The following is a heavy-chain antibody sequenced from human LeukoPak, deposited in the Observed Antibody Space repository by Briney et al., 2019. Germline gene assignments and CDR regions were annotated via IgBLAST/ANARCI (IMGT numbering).Heavy chain of an antibody. CDR1: GFTFSSYE. CDR3: AREGRNYYGVDV. Sequence: GSLRLSCAASGFTFSSYEMNWVRQAPGKGLEWVSYISSSGTAIYYADSVKGRFTISRDNAKNSLYLQMNSLRAEDTAVYYCAREGRNYYGVDVWGQGTTVTVSS. J-gene: IGHJ6*02. CDR2: ISSSGTAI. V-gene: IGHV3-48*03.